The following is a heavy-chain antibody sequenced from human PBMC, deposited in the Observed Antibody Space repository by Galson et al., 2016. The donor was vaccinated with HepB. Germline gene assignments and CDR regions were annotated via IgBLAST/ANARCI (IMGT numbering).Heavy chain of an antibody. Sequence: SLRLSCAASGFTFSNFAMSWVRQAPGKGLEWVSAISGSSDRTYFADSVKGRFTISRDNSKNTLYLQMYSLRAEDTAVYYCAKRDSSGWTNDDAFDVWGQGTMVTVSS. CDR3: AKRDSSGWTNDDAFDV. V-gene: IGHV3-23*01. J-gene: IGHJ3*01. D-gene: IGHD6-19*01. CDR2: ISGSSDRT. CDR1: GFTFSNFA.